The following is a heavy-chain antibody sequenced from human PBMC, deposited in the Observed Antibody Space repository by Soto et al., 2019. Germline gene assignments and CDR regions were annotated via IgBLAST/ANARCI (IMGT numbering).Heavy chain of an antibody. CDR1: GGTFSSYA. D-gene: IGHD3-22*01. V-gene: IGHV1-69*13. CDR3: ARVLGGNYDSSPIGMDV. CDR2: IIPIFGTA. J-gene: IGHJ6*02. Sequence: GASVKVSGKASGGTFSSYAISWVRQAPGQGLEWMGGIIPIFGTANYAQKFQGRVTITADESTSTAYMELSSLRSEDTAVYYCARVLGGNYDSSPIGMDVWGQGTTVTVSS.